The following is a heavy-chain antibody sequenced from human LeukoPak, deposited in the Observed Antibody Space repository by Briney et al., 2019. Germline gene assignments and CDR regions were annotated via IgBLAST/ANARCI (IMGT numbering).Heavy chain of an antibody. CDR3: AKGSPENYYDSGTNYRSTFDY. CDR2: ILYDGSNK. V-gene: IGHV3-30*18. CDR1: GFRFSNYG. Sequence: PGRSLRLSCAASGFRFSNYGMHWVRQAPGKGLEWVAVILYDGSNKYYADSVKGRFTISRDNSKNTLYLQMNSLRGEDTAVYYCAKGSPENYYDSGTNYRSTFDYWGQGTLVTVSS. J-gene: IGHJ4*02. D-gene: IGHD3-10*01.